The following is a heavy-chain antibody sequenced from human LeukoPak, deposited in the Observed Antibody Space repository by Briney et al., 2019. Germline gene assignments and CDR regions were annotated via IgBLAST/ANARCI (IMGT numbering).Heavy chain of an antibody. CDR3: VRVGSVAGSDYLDY. CDR2: SRNKAKSYTT. Sequence: GGSLSLSCAVSGFTFSDHFLDWVRQAPGKGLEWVGRSRNKAKSYTTEYAASVKGRFTISRDDSKNSLYLQMNNLRTEDTAVYYCVRVGSVAGSDYLDYWGQGTLVTVSS. V-gene: IGHV3-72*01. D-gene: IGHD6-19*01. CDR1: GFTFSDHF. J-gene: IGHJ4*02.